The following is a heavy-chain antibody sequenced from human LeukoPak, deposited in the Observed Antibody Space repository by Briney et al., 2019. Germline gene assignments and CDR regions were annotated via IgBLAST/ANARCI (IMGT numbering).Heavy chain of an antibody. CDR3: AREYSETYPWYSHYNMDV. J-gene: IGHJ6*03. V-gene: IGHV4-61*01. CDR2: VYYTGST. CDR1: GYSISSGYY. Sequence: PSETLSLTCTVSGYSISSGYYWGWIRQPPGKGLEWIGSVYYTGSTNYNPSLKSRVSILVDTSKNQVSLRLTSVTAADTAVYYCAREYSETYPWYSHYNMDVWGTGTTVTISS. D-gene: IGHD1-26*01.